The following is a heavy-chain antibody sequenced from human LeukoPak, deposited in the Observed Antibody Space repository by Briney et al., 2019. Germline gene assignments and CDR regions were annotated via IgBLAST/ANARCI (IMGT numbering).Heavy chain of an antibody. CDR2: IIPTFGTA. Sequence: RASVKVSCKASGGTFSSYAISWVRQAPGQGLEWMGGIIPTFGTANYAQKFQGRVTITTDESTSTAYMELSSLRSEDTAVYYCAREEVALFGPWGQGTLVTVSP. D-gene: IGHD5-12*01. CDR3: AREEVALFGP. V-gene: IGHV1-69*05. J-gene: IGHJ5*02. CDR1: GGTFSSYA.